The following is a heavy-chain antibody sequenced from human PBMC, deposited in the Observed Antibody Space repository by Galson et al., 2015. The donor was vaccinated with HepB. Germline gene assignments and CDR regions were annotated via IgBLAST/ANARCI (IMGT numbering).Heavy chain of an antibody. CDR2: INPSGGST. Sequence: SVKVSCKASGYTFTSYYMHWVRQAPGQGLEWMGIINPSGGSTSYAQKFQGRVTMTRDTSTSTVYMELSSLRSEDTAVYYCASPKPLGYCSGGSCYSYYYGMDVWGQGTTVTVSS. CDR1: GYTFTSYY. J-gene: IGHJ6*02. D-gene: IGHD2-15*01. V-gene: IGHV1-46*03. CDR3: ASPKPLGYCSGGSCYSYYYGMDV.